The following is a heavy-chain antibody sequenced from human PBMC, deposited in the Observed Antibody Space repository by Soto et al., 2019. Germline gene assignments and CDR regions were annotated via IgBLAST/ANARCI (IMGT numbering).Heavy chain of an antibody. D-gene: IGHD5-12*01. CDR2: MNPNSGNT. CDR3: ARVAANGLVGNY. Sequence: ASVKVSCKASGYTFTSYDINWVRQATGQGLEWMGWMNPNSGNTGYAQKFQGRVTMTRNTSISTAYMELSSLRSEDTAVYYCARVAANGLVGNYWGQGTLVTVSS. J-gene: IGHJ4*02. CDR1: GYTFTSYD. V-gene: IGHV1-8*01.